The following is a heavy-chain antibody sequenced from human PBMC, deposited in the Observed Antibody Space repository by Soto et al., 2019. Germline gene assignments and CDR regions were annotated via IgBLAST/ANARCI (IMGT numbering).Heavy chain of an antibody. CDR3: ARGPGIAAAGKFDY. Sequence: QVQLVQSGAEVKKPGASVKVSCKASGYTFTGYYMHWVRQAPGQGLEWMGGINPNSGDTNYAQEFQGRVTMTRDTSISTAYMDLSSLRSDDTAVYYCARGPGIAAAGKFDYWGQGTLLTVSS. CDR1: GYTFTGYY. D-gene: IGHD6-13*01. V-gene: IGHV1-2*02. J-gene: IGHJ4*02. CDR2: INPNSGDT.